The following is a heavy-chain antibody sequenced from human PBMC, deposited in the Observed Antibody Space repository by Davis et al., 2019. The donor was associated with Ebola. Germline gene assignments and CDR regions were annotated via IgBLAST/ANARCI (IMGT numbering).Heavy chain of an antibody. J-gene: IGHJ5*02. CDR1: GGSISSGDYF. V-gene: IGHV4-30-4*01. CDR2: IYYSGNA. CDR3: AKAYDSSGYAWFGP. D-gene: IGHD3-22*01. Sequence: SETLSLTCTVSGGSISSGDYFWSWIRQPPGKGLEWIGYIYYSGNAYYNPSLKSRVTISVDTSKNQFSLKLSSVTAADTAVYFCAKAYDSSGYAWFGPWGQGTLVTVSS.